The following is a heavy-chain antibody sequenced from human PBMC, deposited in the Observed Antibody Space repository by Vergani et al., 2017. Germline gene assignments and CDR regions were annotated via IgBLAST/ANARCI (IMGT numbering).Heavy chain of an antibody. CDR1: GGTFSSYA. Sequence: QVQLVQSGAEVKKPGSSVKVSCKASGGTFSSYAISWVRQAPGQGLEWMGRIIPIFGTANYAQKFQGRVTITADEATSTAYMELSSRRSEDTAVYYWARVGTDYGGNPHFDYWGQGTMVTVSS. D-gene: IGHD4-23*01. J-gene: IGHJ4*02. CDR2: IIPIFGTA. CDR3: ARVGTDYGGNPHFDY. V-gene: IGHV1-69*13.